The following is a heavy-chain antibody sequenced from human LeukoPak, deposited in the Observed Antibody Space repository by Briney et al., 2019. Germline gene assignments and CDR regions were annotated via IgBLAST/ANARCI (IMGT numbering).Heavy chain of an antibody. CDR2: ISAYNGNT. CDR1: GYTFTSYG. Sequence: ASVKVSCKASGYTFTSYGISWVRQAPGQGLEWMGWISAYNGNTNYAQKLQGRVTMTTDTSTSTAYMELRSLRSDDTAVYHCARTNKIAAAGIRRADHWGQGTLVTVSS. CDR3: ARTNKIAAAGIRRADH. V-gene: IGHV1-18*01. D-gene: IGHD6-13*01. J-gene: IGHJ4*02.